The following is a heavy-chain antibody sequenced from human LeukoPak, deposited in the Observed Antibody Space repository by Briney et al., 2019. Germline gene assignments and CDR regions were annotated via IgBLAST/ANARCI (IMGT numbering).Heavy chain of an antibody. J-gene: IGHJ6*04. D-gene: IGHD5-24*01. Sequence: GASVKVSCKASGYTFTSYAITWVRQAPGQGLEWMGWISSYNGNTNYAQKLQGRVTMTTDTSTSTAYMELSSLRSEDTAVYYCAREPTRDVEMATILFWMDVWGKGTTVTISS. CDR3: AREPTRDVEMATILFWMDV. V-gene: IGHV1-18*01. CDR1: GYTFTSYA. CDR2: ISSYNGNT.